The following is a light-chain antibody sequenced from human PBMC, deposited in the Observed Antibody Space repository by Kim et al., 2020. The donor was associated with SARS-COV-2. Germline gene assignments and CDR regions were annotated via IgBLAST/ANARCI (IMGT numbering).Light chain of an antibody. J-gene: IGKJ1*01. CDR1: QGITNS. CDR2: AAS. Sequence: GGRVTITCRASQGITNSLAWYQQKPGKVPQLLIYAASALQSGVPSRFSGRGTGTDFTLTISSLQPVDVATYYCQKYNSTPWPFGQGIKM. CDR3: QKYNSTPWP. V-gene: IGKV1-27*01.